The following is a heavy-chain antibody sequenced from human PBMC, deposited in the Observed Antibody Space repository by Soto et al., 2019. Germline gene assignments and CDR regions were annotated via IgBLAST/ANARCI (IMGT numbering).Heavy chain of an antibody. D-gene: IGHD6-19*01. J-gene: IGHJ3*02. Sequence: GGSLRLSCAASGFTFSSYWMSWIRQAPGKGLEWVANIKQDGSEKYYVDSVKGRFTISRDNAKNSLYLQMNSLRAEDTAVYYCESVGIAVAGDAFDIWGQGTMVTVSS. CDR1: GFTFSSYW. CDR3: ESVGIAVAGDAFDI. CDR2: IKQDGSEK. V-gene: IGHV3-7*01.